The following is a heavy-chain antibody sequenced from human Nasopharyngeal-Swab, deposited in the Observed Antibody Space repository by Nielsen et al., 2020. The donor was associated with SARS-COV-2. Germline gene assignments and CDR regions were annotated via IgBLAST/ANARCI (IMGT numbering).Heavy chain of an antibody. CDR2: IYYSGST. CDR3: ARAYRGITMIVGVFEYFDY. D-gene: IGHD3-22*01. V-gene: IGHV4-30-4*01. Sequence: WIRQPPEKGLEWIGYIYYSGSTYYNPSLKSRVTISVDTSKNQFSLKLSSVTAADTAVYYCARAYRGITMIVGVFEYFDYWGQGTLVTVSS. J-gene: IGHJ4*02.